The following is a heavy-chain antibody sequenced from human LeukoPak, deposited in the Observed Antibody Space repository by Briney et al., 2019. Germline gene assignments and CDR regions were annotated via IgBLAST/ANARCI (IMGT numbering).Heavy chain of an antibody. CDR1: GCSISSYY. J-gene: IGHJ4*02. V-gene: IGHV4-59*08. D-gene: IGHD6-13*01. Sequence: SETLSLTCTVSGCSISSYYWSWIRQPPGKGLEWIGYIYYSGSTNYNPSLKSRVTISVDTSKNQFSLKLSSVTAADTAVYYCAAAAAGTEYWGQGTLVTVSS. CDR2: IYYSGST. CDR3: AAAAAGTEY.